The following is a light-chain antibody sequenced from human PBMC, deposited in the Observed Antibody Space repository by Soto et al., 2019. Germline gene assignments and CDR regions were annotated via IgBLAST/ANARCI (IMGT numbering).Light chain of an antibody. Sequence: QSALTQPASVSGSPGQSITISCTGTSSDVGGYNYVSWYQQHPCKAPKLMIYEVSNRPSGVSNRFSGSKSGNTASLTISGLQAEDEADFYCSSYTSSGPHVVFGGGTKLTVL. CDR1: SSDVGGYNY. CDR3: SSYTSSGPHVV. J-gene: IGLJ2*01. CDR2: EVS. V-gene: IGLV2-14*01.